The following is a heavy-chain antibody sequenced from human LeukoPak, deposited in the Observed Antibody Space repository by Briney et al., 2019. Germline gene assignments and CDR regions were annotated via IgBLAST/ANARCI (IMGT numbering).Heavy chain of an antibody. CDR2: INHSGST. J-gene: IGHJ4*02. D-gene: IGHD3-10*01. Sequence: SETLSLTCTVSGGSISSYYWSWIRQPPGKGLEWIGEINHSGSTNYNPSLKSRVTISVDTSKNQISLKLSSVTAADTAVYYCARRGGGYYGSATLDYWGQGTLVTVSS. CDR1: GGSISSYY. V-gene: IGHV4-34*01. CDR3: ARRGGGYYGSATLDY.